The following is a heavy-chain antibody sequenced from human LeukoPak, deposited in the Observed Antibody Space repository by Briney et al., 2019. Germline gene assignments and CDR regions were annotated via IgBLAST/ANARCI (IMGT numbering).Heavy chain of an antibody. V-gene: IGHV3-9*01. D-gene: IGHD1-26*01. Sequence: LPGGSLRLSCAASGFTFDDYAMHWVRRAPGKGLGWVSGISWNSGSIGYAASVKGRFTISRDNAKNSLYLQMNSLRAEDTALYYCAKAPTGATRAFDFGGQGTLVTVSS. CDR3: AKAPTGATRAFDF. CDR2: ISWNSGSI. CDR1: GFTFDDYA. J-gene: IGHJ4*02.